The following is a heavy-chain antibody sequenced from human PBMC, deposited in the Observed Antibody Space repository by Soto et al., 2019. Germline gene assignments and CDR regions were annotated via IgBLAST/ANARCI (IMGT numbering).Heavy chain of an antibody. V-gene: IGHV4-30-2*01. D-gene: IGHD3-16*01. CDR2: IYHSGST. Sequence: QLQLQESGSGLVKPSQTLSLTCAVSGGSISSGGYSWSWIRQPPGKGLEWIGYIYHSGSTYYNPSLKSRVTISVDRSKNQFSLKLSSVTAADTAVYYCAGGVVRKTGYYGMDVWGQGTTVTVSS. CDR3: AGGVVRKTGYYGMDV. CDR1: GGSISSGGYS. J-gene: IGHJ6*02.